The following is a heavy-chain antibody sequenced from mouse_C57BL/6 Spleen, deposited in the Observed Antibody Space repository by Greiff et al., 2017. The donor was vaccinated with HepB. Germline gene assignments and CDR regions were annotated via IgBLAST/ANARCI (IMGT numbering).Heavy chain of an antibody. CDR3: TRASSTVRYDAMDY. J-gene: IGHJ4*01. CDR1: GYTFTDYE. Sequence: QVQLQQSGAELVRPGASVTLSCKASGYTFTDYEMHWVKQTPVHGLEWIGAIDPETGGTAYNQKFKGKAILTADKSSSTAYMELRSLTSEDSGVYYCTRASSTVRYDAMDYWGQGTSVTVSS. D-gene: IGHD1-1*01. CDR2: IDPETGGT. V-gene: IGHV1-15*01.